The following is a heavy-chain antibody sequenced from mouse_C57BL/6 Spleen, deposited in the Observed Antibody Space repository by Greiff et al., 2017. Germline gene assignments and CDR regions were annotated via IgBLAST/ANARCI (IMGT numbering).Heavy chain of an antibody. Sequence: QVQLQQSGAELVKPGASVKLSCKASGYTFTTYPIEWMKQIHGQSLEWIGNFHPYNDDTKYNEKFKGKATLTVEKSSSTAYLELSRLTSDDSAVYYCARGDYSNSWFAYWGQGTLFTVSA. CDR3: ARGDYSNSWFAY. D-gene: IGHD2-5*01. CDR2: FHPYNDDT. CDR1: GYTFTTYP. J-gene: IGHJ3*01. V-gene: IGHV1-47*01.